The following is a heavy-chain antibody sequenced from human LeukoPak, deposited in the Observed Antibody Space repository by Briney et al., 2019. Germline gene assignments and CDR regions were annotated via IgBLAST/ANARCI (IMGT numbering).Heavy chain of an antibody. J-gene: IGHJ4*02. CDR3: AKEFRRYCSSTSCYYFDY. D-gene: IGHD2-2*01. CDR2: IKQDGSEK. CDR1: GFTFSSYW. Sequence: GGSLRLSCAASGFTFSSYWMSWVRQAPGKGLEWVANIKQDGSEKYYVDSVKGRFTISRDNAKNSLYLQMNSLRAEDTAVYYCAKEFRRYCSSTSCYYFDYWGQGTLVTVSS. V-gene: IGHV3-7*01.